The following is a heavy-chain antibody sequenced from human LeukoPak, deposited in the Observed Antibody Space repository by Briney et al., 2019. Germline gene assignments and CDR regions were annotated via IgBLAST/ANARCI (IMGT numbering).Heavy chain of an antibody. D-gene: IGHD1-26*01. J-gene: IGHJ3*01. CDR3: AKVQSDIVGAVFFAFDV. Sequence: GGSLRLSCAASGFRFRDYSMNWVRQAPGKGLEWVSFISSSSNYIYYADSVKGRFTISRDNAKNSLYLQLSSLRAEDTAVYYCAKVQSDIVGAVFFAFDVWGQGTLVTVSS. V-gene: IGHV3-21*01. CDR1: GFRFRDYS. CDR2: ISSSSNYI.